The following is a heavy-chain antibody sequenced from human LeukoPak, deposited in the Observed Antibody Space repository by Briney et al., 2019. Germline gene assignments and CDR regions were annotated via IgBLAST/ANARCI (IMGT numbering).Heavy chain of an antibody. CDR1: GGSFSGYY. Sequence: SETLSLTCAVYGGSFSGYYWSWIRQPPGKGLEWIGEINHSGSTNYNPSLKCRVTISVDTSKNQFSLKLSSVTAADTAVYYCARALGDYWGQGTLVTVSS. V-gene: IGHV4-34*01. CDR2: INHSGST. D-gene: IGHD7-27*01. J-gene: IGHJ4*02. CDR3: ARALGDY.